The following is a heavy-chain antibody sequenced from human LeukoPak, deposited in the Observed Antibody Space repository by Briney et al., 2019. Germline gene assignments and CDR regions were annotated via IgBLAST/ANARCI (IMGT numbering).Heavy chain of an antibody. CDR2: MYNSGST. D-gene: IGHD1-26*01. CDR3: ARQGSGGRSFDV. CDR1: GGSISTYY. V-gene: IGHV4-59*08. Sequence: LETLSLTCTVSGGSISTYYWSWIRQPPGKGLEWIGYMYNSGSTNYNPSLKSRVTISIDTSKNQVSLRLSSVTAADTAVYYCARQGSGGRSFDVWGQGTMVTVSS. J-gene: IGHJ3*01.